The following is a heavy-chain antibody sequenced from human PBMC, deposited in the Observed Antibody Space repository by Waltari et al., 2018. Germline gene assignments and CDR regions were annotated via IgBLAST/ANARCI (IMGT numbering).Heavy chain of an antibody. J-gene: IGHJ3*02. CDR1: GYTLTELS. V-gene: IGHV1-24*01. Sequence: QVQLVQSGAEVKKPGASVKVSCKVSGYTLTELSMHWVRQAPGKGLEWMGGLDPEDSETIYAQKFQGRVTMTEYTSTDTAYMERSSLRSDDTAVYYCATAGVKTRGDAFDIWGQGTMVTVSS. CDR2: LDPEDSET. D-gene: IGHD2-21*01. CDR3: ATAGVKTRGDAFDI.